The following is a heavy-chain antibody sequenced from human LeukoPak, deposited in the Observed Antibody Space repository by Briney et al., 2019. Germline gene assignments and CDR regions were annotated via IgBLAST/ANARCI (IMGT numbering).Heavy chain of an antibody. CDR2: IRYDGSNK. CDR1: GFTFSSYD. V-gene: IGHV3-30*02. J-gene: IGHJ4*02. Sequence: GGSLRLPCVASGFTFSSYDMYCVRQAPGKGLEWVAFIRYDGSNKNYADSVKGRFTISRDNSKNTLYLQMNSLRAEDTAVYYCAAELGYWGQGTLVTVSS. CDR3: AAELGY.